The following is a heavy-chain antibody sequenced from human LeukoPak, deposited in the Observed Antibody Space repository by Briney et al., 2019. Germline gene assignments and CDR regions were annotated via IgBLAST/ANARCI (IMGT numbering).Heavy chain of an antibody. V-gene: IGHV3-72*01. CDR1: GFTFSDRY. Sequence: GGSLRLSCAVSGFTFSDRYMDWVRQAPGKGLEWVGRSRSKANSYTTECAASVKGRFTISRDDSKNSLYLQMNSLKTEDTAVYYCSSGYYFDDWGQGTLVTVSS. CDR3: SSGYYFDD. J-gene: IGHJ4*02. CDR2: SRSKANSYTT.